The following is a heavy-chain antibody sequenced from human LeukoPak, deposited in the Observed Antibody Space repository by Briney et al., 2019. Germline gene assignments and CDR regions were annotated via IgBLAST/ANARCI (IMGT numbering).Heavy chain of an antibody. J-gene: IGHJ6*04. Sequence: PGGSLRLSCAASGFTFSSYGMHWVRQAPGKGLEWVAVIWYDGSNKYYADSVKGRFTISRDNSKNALYLQMNSLRAEDTAVYYCARDRMVLGVMDYYYYGMDVWGKGTTVTVSS. CDR1: GFTFSSYG. V-gene: IGHV3-33*01. CDR3: ARDRMVLGVMDYYYYGMDV. D-gene: IGHD3-10*01. CDR2: IWYDGSNK.